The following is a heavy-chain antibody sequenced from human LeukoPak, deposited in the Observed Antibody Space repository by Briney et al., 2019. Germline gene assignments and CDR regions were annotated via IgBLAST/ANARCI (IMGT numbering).Heavy chain of an antibody. J-gene: IGHJ3*02. Sequence: SETLSLTCTVSGGSVSSTSYYWGWIRQPPGKGLEWIGSIYYSGSTYYNPSLKGRVTISVDTSKNQFSLKLNSVTAADTTVYYCARAGEYYYDNSGYYPNDAFDIWGQGTMVTVSS. D-gene: IGHD3-22*01. V-gene: IGHV4-39*01. CDR1: GGSVSSTSYY. CDR3: ARAGEYYYDNSGYYPNDAFDI. CDR2: IYYSGST.